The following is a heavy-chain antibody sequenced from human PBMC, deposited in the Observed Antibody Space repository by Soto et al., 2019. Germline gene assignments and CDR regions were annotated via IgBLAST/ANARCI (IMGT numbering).Heavy chain of an antibody. CDR3: ARSWYGDYEPTEYFQH. J-gene: IGHJ1*01. CDR2: IYYSGST. D-gene: IGHD4-17*01. V-gene: IGHV4-30-4*01. Sequence: SETLSLTCTVSGGSISSGDYYWSWIRQPPGKGLEWIGYIYYSGSTYYNPSLKSRVTISVDTSKNQFSLKLSPVTAADTAVYYCARSWYGDYEPTEYFQHWGQGTLVTVSS. CDR1: GGSISSGDYY.